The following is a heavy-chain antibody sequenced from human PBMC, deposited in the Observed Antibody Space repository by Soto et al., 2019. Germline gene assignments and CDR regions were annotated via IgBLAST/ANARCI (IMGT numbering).Heavy chain of an antibody. V-gene: IGHV4-39*01. J-gene: IGHJ4*02. CDR2: AYYSEST. CDR1: GGSIRSSTYQ. CDR3: ARNRNWKVDY. Sequence: PSETLSLTCTVSGGSIRSSTYQWGWIRQPPGRGLEWIGSAYYSESTYYNPSLKSRVAVSVDTSKNQFSLKVTSVTAADTAVYYCARNRNWKVDYLGQGTLVTVSS. D-gene: IGHD1-1*01.